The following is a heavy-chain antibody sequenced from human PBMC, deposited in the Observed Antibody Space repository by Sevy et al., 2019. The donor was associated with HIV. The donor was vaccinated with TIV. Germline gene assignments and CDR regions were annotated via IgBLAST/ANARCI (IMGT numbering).Heavy chain of an antibody. J-gene: IGHJ3*02. CDR1: GFTFDDYG. D-gene: IGHD3-22*01. CDR3: ARGTYYYDTTGYGAFDI. V-gene: IGHV3-20*01. CDR2: INWNGGNT. Sequence: GGSLRLSCAASGFTFDDYGMSWVRQAPGKGLEWVSGINWNGGNTGYADSVKGRFTISRDNAKKSLYLQMNSLRAEDTALYHCARGTYYYDTTGYGAFDIWGQGTMVTVSS.